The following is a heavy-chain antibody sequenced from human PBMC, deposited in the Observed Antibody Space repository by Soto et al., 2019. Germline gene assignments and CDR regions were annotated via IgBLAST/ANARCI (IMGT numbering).Heavy chain of an antibody. CDR1: GFTFSSYG. D-gene: IGHD5-18*01. CDR3: AREMDTAMVLSIDY. CDR2: IWYDGSNK. V-gene: IGHV3-33*01. Sequence: GGSLRLSCAASGFTFSSYGMHWVRQAPGKGLEWVAVIWYDGSNKYYADSVKGRFTISRDNSKNTLYLQMNSLRAEDTAVYYCAREMDTAMVLSIDYWGQGTLVTSPQ. J-gene: IGHJ4*02.